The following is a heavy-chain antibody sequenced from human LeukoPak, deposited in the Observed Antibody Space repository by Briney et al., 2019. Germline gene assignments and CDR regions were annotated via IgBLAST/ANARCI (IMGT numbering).Heavy chain of an antibody. CDR1: GYSFTSQW. V-gene: IGHV5-51*01. J-gene: IGHJ4*02. Sequence: GESLKISCRASGYSFTSQWIGWVRQMPGKGLEWMGIIFPTDSHTMYSPSFQGQVTITADKSISTAYLQWSSLKASDNAMYYCARQRRSSGWPNDYWGQGTLVTVSS. D-gene: IGHD6-19*01. CDR2: IFPTDSHT. CDR3: ARQRRSSGWPNDY.